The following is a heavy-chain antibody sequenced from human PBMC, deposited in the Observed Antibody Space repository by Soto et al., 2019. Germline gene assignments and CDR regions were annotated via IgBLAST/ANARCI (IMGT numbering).Heavy chain of an antibody. D-gene: IGHD6-13*01. CDR2: IYPGDSDT. CDR3: ARAIAAGPNYYNYDMLI. CDR1: GYSFTSYW. J-gene: IGHJ6*01. V-gene: IGHV5-51*01. Sequence: GESLKISCKGSGYSFTSYWIGWVRQMPGKGLEWMGIIYPGDSDTRYSPSFQGQVTISADKSISTAYLQCSSLKASNIAMNYCARAIAAGPNYYNYDMLIWGQEATDTTSS.